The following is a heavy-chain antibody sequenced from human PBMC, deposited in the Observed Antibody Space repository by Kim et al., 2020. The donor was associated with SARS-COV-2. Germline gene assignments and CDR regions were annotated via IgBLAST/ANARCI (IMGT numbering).Heavy chain of an antibody. CDR2: IYYSGST. CDR3: ASSRLRQQLAWGLFDY. V-gene: IGHV4-59*01. CDR1: GGSISSYY. Sequence: SETLSLTCTVSGGSISSYYWSWIRQPPGKGLEWIGYIYYSGSTNYNPSLKSRVTISVDTSKNQFSLKLSSVTAADTAVYYCASSRLRQQLAWGLFDYWGQGTLVTVSS. J-gene: IGHJ4*02. D-gene: IGHD6-13*01.